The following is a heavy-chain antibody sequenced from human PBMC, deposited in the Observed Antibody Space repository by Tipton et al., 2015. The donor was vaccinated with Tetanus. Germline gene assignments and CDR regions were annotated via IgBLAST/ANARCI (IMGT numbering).Heavy chain of an antibody. Sequence: TLSLTCSVSGGPIRDSDYYWGWVRLPPGKGLEWIAGIYYSGNSYYNPTFQSRVTISVDTSRNQFSLRLSSVTAADTAVYYCAKDRAAGGMGEVDYYGQGTLVTVSS. V-gene: IGHV4-39*02. D-gene: IGHD6-13*01. J-gene: IGHJ4*02. CDR1: GGPIRDSDYY. CDR2: IYYSGNS. CDR3: AKDRAAGGMGEVDY.